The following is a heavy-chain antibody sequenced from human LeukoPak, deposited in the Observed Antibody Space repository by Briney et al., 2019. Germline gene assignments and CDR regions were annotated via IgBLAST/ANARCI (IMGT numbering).Heavy chain of an antibody. D-gene: IGHD3-22*01. Sequence: GGSLRLSCAASGFTFSSYSMNWVRQAPGKGLEWVAFIRYDGSNKYYADSVKGRFTISRDNSKNTLYLQMNSLRAEDTAVYYCAKDGSAYYYDSSGLDYWGQGTLVTVSS. CDR1: GFTFSSYS. CDR2: IRYDGSNK. V-gene: IGHV3-30*02. CDR3: AKDGSAYYYDSSGLDY. J-gene: IGHJ4*02.